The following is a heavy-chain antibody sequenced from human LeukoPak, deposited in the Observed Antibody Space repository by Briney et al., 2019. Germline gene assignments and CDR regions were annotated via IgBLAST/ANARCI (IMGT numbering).Heavy chain of an antibody. J-gene: IGHJ4*02. CDR1: GVTFSDYY. CDR3: ARYWAARGSLEY. D-gene: IGHD3-10*01. V-gene: IGHV3-11*01. CDR2: ISSSGSII. Sequence: GGSLRLSCAASGVTFSDYYTSWIRQAPGKGLEWVSYISSSGSIIYSADSVKGRFTISRDNAKNSLYLQMNSLRAEDTAVYYCARYWAARGSLEYWGQGTLVTVSS.